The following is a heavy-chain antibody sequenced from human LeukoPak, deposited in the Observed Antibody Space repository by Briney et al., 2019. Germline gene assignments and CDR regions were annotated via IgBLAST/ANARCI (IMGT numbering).Heavy chain of an antibody. D-gene: IGHD3-10*01. CDR3: ASAYYYRLPD. CDR2: INSDGTT. CDR1: GFTFSSYW. Sequence: GGSLRLSCAASGFTFSSYWMHWVRQAPGKGLVWVSRINSDGTTTYADSVKGRFTISRDNAKNTLYLQMNRLRAEDTALYYCASAYYYRLPDWGQGTLVAVSS. J-gene: IGHJ4*02. V-gene: IGHV3-74*01.